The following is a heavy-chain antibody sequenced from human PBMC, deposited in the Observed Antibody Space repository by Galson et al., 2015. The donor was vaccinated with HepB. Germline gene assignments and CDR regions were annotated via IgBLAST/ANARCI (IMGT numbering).Heavy chain of an antibody. J-gene: IGHJ6*02. CDR1: GFNFSTCW. Sequence: SLRLSCAASGFNFSTCWMAWVRQAPGMGLEWVANIRQDGNQKYYVDSVKGRFTISRDNAKDSLYLQMDTLRVEDAAVYYCAREVGFIVVVVAASIDGMDVWGQGTTVTVSS. V-gene: IGHV3-7*01. D-gene: IGHD2-15*01. CDR2: IRQDGNQK. CDR3: AREVGFIVVVVAASIDGMDV.